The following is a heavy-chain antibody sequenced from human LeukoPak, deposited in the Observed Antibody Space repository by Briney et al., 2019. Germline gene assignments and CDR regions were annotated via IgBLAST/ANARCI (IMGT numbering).Heavy chain of an antibody. V-gene: IGHV4-39*01. D-gene: IGHD3-22*01. CDR2: IYYRGNT. CDR1: GDSISSYNYF. CDR3: ARASSGYYWDFDY. J-gene: IGHJ4*02. Sequence: SETLSLICTVSGDSISSYNYFWGWIRQPPGKGLEWVGSIYYRGNTYHNPSLKSRVTLSADTSENQFSLKVTSVTAADTAVYYCARASSGYYWDFDYWGQGALVTVSS.